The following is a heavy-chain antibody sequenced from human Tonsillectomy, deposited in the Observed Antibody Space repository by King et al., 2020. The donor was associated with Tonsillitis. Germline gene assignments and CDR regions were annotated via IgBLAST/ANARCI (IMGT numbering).Heavy chain of an antibody. V-gene: IGHV3-11*01. CDR1: GFTFSDYY. D-gene: IGHD2-2*01. Sequence: VQLVESGGGLVKPGGSLRLSCAASGFTFSDYYMSWIRQAPGKGLEWDSYISSSGSTIYYADSVKGRFTISRDNAKNSLYLQMNSLRAEDTAVYYCARDGVVVVPAANPRYYYDMDVWGQGTTVTVSS. CDR2: ISSSGSTI. J-gene: IGHJ6*02. CDR3: ARDGVVVVPAANPRYYYDMDV.